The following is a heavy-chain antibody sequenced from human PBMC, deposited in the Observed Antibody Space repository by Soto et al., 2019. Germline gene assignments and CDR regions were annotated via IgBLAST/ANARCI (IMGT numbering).Heavy chain of an antibody. D-gene: IGHD5-12*01. CDR1: GYTFTSYD. CDR2: MNPNSGNT. J-gene: IGHJ6*03. CDR3: ARGDSGYDSMYYYYYYYMDV. V-gene: IGHV1-8*01. Sequence: QVQLVQSGAEVKKPGASVKVSCKASGYTFTSYDINWVRQATGLGLEWMGWMNPNSGNTGYAQKFQGRVTMTRNTSISTAYMELSSLRSEDTAVYYCARGDSGYDSMYYYYYYYMDVWGKGTTVTVSS.